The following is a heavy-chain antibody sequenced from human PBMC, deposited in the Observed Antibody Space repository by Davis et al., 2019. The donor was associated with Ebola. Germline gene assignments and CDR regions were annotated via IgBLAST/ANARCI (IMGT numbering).Heavy chain of an antibody. CDR2: ISYDGSNK. CDR3: ARGLFEGQVVTLDY. Sequence: PGGSLRLSCAAFGFTFSNYAMHWVRQAPGKGLEWVAVISYDGSNKYYADSVTGRFTISRDNSKNTLYLQMNSLRAEDTAVYYCARGLFEGQVVTLDYWGQGTLVTVSS. D-gene: IGHD3-3*01. J-gene: IGHJ4*02. CDR1: GFTFSNYA. V-gene: IGHV3-30-3*01.